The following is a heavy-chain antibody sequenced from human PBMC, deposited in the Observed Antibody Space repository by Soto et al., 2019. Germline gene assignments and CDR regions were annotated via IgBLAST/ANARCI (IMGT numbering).Heavy chain of an antibody. V-gene: IGHV4-59*08. J-gene: IGHJ4*02. D-gene: IGHD1-26*01. CDR2: IYYSGST. CDR3: ARWASDRNYFDY. CDR1: GGSISSYY. Sequence: SETLSLTCTVSGGSISSYYWSWIRQPPGKGLEWIGYIYYSGSTNYNPSLKSRVTISVDTSKNQFSLKLSSVTAADTAVYYCARWASDRNYFDYWGQGTLVTVSS.